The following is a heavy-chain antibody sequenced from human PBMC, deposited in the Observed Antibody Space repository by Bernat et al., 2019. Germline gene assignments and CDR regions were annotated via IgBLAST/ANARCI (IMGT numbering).Heavy chain of an antibody. CDR2: IIPLLGIA. V-gene: IGHV1-69*04. CDR3: ASHDEYCTNGVCYHY. Sequence: QVQLVQSGAEVKKPGSSVKVSCKASGGTFSSYAISWVRQAPGQGLEWMGRIIPLLGIANYAQKFQGRVTITADKSTSTAYMELSSLRSEDTAVYYCASHDEYCTNGVCYHYWGQGTLVTVSS. J-gene: IGHJ4*02. CDR1: GGTFSSYA. D-gene: IGHD2-8*01.